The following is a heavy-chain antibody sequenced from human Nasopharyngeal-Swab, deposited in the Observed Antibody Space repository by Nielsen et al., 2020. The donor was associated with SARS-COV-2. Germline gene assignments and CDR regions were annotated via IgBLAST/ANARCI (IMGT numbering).Heavy chain of an antibody. CDR3: AKDPYYYGSGSYFWPQVMLEKYYYGMDV. J-gene: IGHJ6*02. CDR2: ISYDGSNK. Sequence: WIRQPPGKGLEWVAVISYDGSNKYYADSVKGRFTISRDNSKNTLYLQINSLRAEDTAVYYCAKDPYYYGSGSYFWPQVMLEKYYYGMDVWGQGTTVTVSS. V-gene: IGHV3-30*18. D-gene: IGHD3-10*01.